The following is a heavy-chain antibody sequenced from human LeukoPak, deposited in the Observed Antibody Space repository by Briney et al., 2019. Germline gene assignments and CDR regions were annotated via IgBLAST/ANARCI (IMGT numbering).Heavy chain of an antibody. J-gene: IGHJ5*02. CDR2: IYDSGST. Sequence: SETLSLTCTVSGGSISIYYWSWIRQPPGKGLEWIGYIYDSGSTNYNPSLKSRVTISVDTSKNQVSLKLSSVTAADTAVYYCARVSWPGRGSRFDPWGQGTRVTVSS. D-gene: IGHD3-16*01. CDR3: ARVSWPGRGSRFDP. V-gene: IGHV4-59*01. CDR1: GGSISIYY.